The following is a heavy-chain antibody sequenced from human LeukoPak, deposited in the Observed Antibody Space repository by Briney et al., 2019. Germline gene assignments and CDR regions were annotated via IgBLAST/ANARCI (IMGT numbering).Heavy chain of an antibody. Sequence: SETLSLTCTVSGGSISSGDYYWSWIRQPPGKGLEWIEYIYYSGSTYYNPSLKSRVTISVDTSKNQFSLKLSSVTAADTAVYYCARRTRRWIQLRDYFDYWGQGTLVTVSS. V-gene: IGHV4-30-4*01. CDR2: IYYSGST. J-gene: IGHJ4*02. D-gene: IGHD5-18*01. CDR3: ARRTRRWIQLRDYFDY. CDR1: GGSISSGDYY.